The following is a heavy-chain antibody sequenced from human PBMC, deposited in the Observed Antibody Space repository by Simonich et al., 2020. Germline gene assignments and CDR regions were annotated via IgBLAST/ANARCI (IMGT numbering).Heavy chain of an antibody. V-gene: IGHV3-7*01. CDR1: GFTFSSYW. Sequence: EVQLVESGGGLVQPGGSLRLSCAASGFTFSSYWMSWVRQAAGQGLEWGETIKKEGSEKYYVDSVKGRFTISRDNAKNSLYLQMNSLRAEDTAVYYCARDREVYGSGSYYNYWGQGTLVTVSS. CDR2: IKKEGSEK. J-gene: IGHJ4*02. D-gene: IGHD3-10*01. CDR3: ARDREVYGSGSYYNY.